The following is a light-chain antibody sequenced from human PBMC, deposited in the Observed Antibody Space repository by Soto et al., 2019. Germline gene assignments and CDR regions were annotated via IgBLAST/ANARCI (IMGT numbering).Light chain of an antibody. CDR2: DAS. V-gene: IGKV1-5*01. CDR1: QTINSW. CDR3: QQYDSYSSGP. Sequence: DIQMTQSTSTLSASVGDRVTITCRASQTINSWLAWYQQKPGKAPKVLIFDASSLKTGVPSRFSGSGSGTEFTLTISNLQPDDFATYYCQQYDSYSSGPFGQGTKVDI. J-gene: IGKJ1*01.